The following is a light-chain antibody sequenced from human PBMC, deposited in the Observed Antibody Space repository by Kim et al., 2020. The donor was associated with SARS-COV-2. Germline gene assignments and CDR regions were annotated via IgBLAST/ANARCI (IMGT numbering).Light chain of an antibody. CDR1: QDISNS. CDR3: QKYNAAPWT. J-gene: IGKJ1*01. V-gene: IGKV1-27*01. Sequence: ASVGDRVTITCRASQDISNSLAWYQQKPGNVPKVLIYDASTLHSGVPSRFSGSGSGTDFTLTISSLQPEDVATYYCQKYNAAPWTFGQGTKVDIK. CDR2: DAS.